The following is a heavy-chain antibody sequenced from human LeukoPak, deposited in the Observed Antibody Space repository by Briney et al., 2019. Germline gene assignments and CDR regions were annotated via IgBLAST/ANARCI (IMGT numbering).Heavy chain of an antibody. Sequence: PSETLSLTCAVYGGSFGGYYWSWIRQPPGKGLEWIGEINHSGSTNYNPSLKSRVTISVDTSKNQFSLKLSSVTAADTAVYYCARGPGIAPFDYWGQGTLVTVSS. J-gene: IGHJ4*02. D-gene: IGHD6-13*01. V-gene: IGHV4-34*01. CDR2: INHSGST. CDR1: GGSFGGYY. CDR3: ARGPGIAPFDY.